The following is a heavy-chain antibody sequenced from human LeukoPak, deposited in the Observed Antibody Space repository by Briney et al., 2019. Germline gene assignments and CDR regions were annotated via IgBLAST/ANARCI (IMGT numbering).Heavy chain of an antibody. CDR1: GFTFSSYG. V-gene: IGHV3-33*01. CDR2: IWYDGSNK. Sequence: GRPLRLSCAASGFTFSSYGMHWVRQAPGKGLEWVAVIWYDGSNKYYADSVKGRFTISRDNSKNTLYLQMNSLRAEDTAVYYCARDELRYYYDSSGFDYWGQGTLVTVSS. J-gene: IGHJ4*02. CDR3: ARDELRYYYDSSGFDY. D-gene: IGHD3-22*01.